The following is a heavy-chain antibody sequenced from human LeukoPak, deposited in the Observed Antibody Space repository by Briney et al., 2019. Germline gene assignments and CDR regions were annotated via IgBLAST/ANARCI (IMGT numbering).Heavy chain of an antibody. CDR1: GFTFSSYW. CDR3: TRHLTTVNLYYYYGMDV. V-gene: IGHV3-73*01. Sequence: GGSLRLSCAASGFTFSSYWMSWVRQASGKGLEWVGRIRSKANSYATAYAASVKGRFTISRDDSKNTAYLQMNSLKTEDTAVYYCTRHLTTVNLYYYYGMDVWGQGTTVTVSS. J-gene: IGHJ6*02. CDR2: IRSKANSYAT. D-gene: IGHD4-17*01.